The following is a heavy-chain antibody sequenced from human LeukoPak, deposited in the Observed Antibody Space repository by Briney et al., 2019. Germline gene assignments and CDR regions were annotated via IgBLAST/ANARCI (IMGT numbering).Heavy chain of an antibody. D-gene: IGHD3-22*01. CDR1: GGTFSSYA. J-gene: IGHJ3*02. CDR3: ARDYYDSSGYYYPPRAFDI. V-gene: IGHV1-69*10. Sequence: ASVKVSCKASGGTFSSYAISWVRQAPGQGLEWMGWIIPILGIANYAQKFQGRVTITADKSTSTAYMELSSLRSEDTAVYYCARDYYDSSGYYYPPRAFDIWGQGTMVTVSS. CDR2: IIPILGIA.